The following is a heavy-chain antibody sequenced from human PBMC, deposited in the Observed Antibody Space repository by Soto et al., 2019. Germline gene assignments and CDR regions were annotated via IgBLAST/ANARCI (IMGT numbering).Heavy chain of an antibody. CDR1: GGSFSGYY. J-gene: IGHJ5*02. CDR3: ARGPPSVVVTAIPRLNWFDP. D-gene: IGHD2-21*02. V-gene: IGHV4-34*01. CDR2: INHSGST. Sequence: NPSETLSLTCAVYGGSFSGYYWSWIRQPPGKGLEWIGEINHSGSTNYNPSLKSRVTISVDTSKNQFSLKLSSVTAADTAVYYCARGPPSVVVTAIPRLNWFDPWGQGTLVTVSS.